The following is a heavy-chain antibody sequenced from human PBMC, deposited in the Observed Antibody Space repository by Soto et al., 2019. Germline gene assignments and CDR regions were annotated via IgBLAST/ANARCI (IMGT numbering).Heavy chain of an antibody. Sequence: EVQLVESGGGLVQPGGSLRLSCAASGFTVSSNYMSWVRQAPGKGLEWVSVIYSGGSTYYADSVKGRFTISRDNSKNTLYLQMNSLRAEDAAVYYGARERIPTGMGVWGQGTTVTVSS. J-gene: IGHJ6*02. CDR3: ARERIPTGMGV. V-gene: IGHV3-66*01. CDR2: IYSGGST. CDR1: GFTVSSNY.